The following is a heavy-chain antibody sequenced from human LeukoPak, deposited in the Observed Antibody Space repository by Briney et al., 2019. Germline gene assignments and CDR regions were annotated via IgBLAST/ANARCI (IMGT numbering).Heavy chain of an antibody. CDR2: IYTSGST. CDR3: AREWGYYDSSGYYYSNVLYDY. J-gene: IGHJ4*02. Sequence: SETLSLTCTVSGGSISSYYWSWIRQPAGKGLEWIGRIYTSGSTNYNSSLKSRVTMSVDTSKNQFSLKLSSVTAADTAVYYCAREWGYYDSSGYYYSNVLYDYWGQGTLVTVSS. V-gene: IGHV4-4*07. D-gene: IGHD3-22*01. CDR1: GGSISSYY.